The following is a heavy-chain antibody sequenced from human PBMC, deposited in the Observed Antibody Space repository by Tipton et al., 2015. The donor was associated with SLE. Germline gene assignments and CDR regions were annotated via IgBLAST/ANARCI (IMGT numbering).Heavy chain of an antibody. D-gene: IGHD6-6*01. CDR3: AKRHSSSRRPVDY. CDR1: GFTFSNYW. CDR2: IKQDGSEK. Sequence: SLRLSCAASGFTFSNYWMSWVRQAPGKGLEWVANIKQDGSEKYYVASLKGRFTITKDNPKNTLYLQMNSLRAEDTAVYYCAKRHSSSRRPVDYWGQGTLVTVSS. V-gene: IGHV3-7*03. J-gene: IGHJ4*02.